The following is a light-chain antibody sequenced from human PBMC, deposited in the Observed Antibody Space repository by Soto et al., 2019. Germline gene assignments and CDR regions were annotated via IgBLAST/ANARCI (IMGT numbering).Light chain of an antibody. CDR3: QQYHDWPIT. J-gene: IGKJ5*01. CDR1: QRVSSN. V-gene: IGKV3-15*01. Sequence: PGERATLSCRASQRVSSNFAWYQQKPGQAPRLVIYGTYSRATGVPARFSGSGSGTEFTLTISSLQSEDFAVYYCQQYHDWPITFGQGTRLEIK. CDR2: GTY.